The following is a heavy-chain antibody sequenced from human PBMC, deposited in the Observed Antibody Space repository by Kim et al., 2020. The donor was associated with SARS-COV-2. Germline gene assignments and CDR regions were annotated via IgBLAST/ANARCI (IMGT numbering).Heavy chain of an antibody. V-gene: IGHV4-31*02. J-gene: IGHJ4*02. CDR3: ARSGSRWFGELLFDY. Sequence: PSLKRRVTLSVGTSKNQFSLKLSSVTAADTAVYYCARSGSRWFGELLFDYWGQEALVTVSS. D-gene: IGHD3-10*01.